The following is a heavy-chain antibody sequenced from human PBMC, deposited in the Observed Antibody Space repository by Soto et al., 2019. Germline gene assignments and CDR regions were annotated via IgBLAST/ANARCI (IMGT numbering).Heavy chain of an antibody. D-gene: IGHD1-26*01. CDR1: GGTFSSYT. V-gene: IGHV1-69*02. J-gene: IGHJ4*01. Sequence: GASVKVSCKASGGTFSSYTISWVRQAPGQGLEWMGRIIPILGIANYAQKFQGRVTITADKSTSTAYMELSSLRSEDTAVYYCAGGDRYWKCGSCPYFWGQGTLVTVSS. CDR3: AGGDRYWKCGSCPYF. CDR2: IIPILGIA.